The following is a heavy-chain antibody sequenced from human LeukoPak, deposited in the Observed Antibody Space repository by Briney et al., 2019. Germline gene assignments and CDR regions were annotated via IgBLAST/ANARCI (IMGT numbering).Heavy chain of an antibody. CDR2: INPNSGGT. D-gene: IGHD2-15*01. CDR3: ARDVYCSGGSGYPQWFDP. Sequence: ASVKVSCKASGYTFTGYYMHWVRQAPGQGLEWMGWINPNSGGTNYAQKFQGRVTITRDTSISTAYMELSRLRSDDTAVYYCARDVYCSGGSGYPQWFDPWGQGTLVTVSS. V-gene: IGHV1-2*02. J-gene: IGHJ5*02. CDR1: GYTFTGYY.